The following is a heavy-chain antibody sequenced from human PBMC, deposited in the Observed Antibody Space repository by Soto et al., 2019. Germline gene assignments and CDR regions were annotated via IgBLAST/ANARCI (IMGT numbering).Heavy chain of an antibody. CDR3: ARDLREIQLWSDYYYGMDV. D-gene: IGHD5-18*01. J-gene: IGHJ6*02. CDR1: GFTFSRYG. CDR2: IWYDGSNK. V-gene: IGHV3-33*01. Sequence: GGSLRLSCAASGFTFSRYGMHWVRQAPGKGLEWVAVIWYDGSNKYYADSVKGRFTISRDNSKNTLYLQMNSLRAEDTAVYYCARDLREIQLWSDYYYGMDVWGQGTTVTVS.